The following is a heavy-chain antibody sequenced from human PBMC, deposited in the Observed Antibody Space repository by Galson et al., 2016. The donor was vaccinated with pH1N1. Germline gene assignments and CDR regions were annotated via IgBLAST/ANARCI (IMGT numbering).Heavy chain of an antibody. CDR1: GYDFPTTW. D-gene: IGHD1-26*01. Sequence: SLRLSCAASGYDFPTTWMHWVRQVPGKGLVWISLIHPGESVIMYADPVKARVTISRDNAKNTFYLQMNSLRVEDTAVYYCARDVVGAFDMWGQGTMVIVSS. CDR2: IHPGESVI. J-gene: IGHJ3*02. CDR3: ARDVVGAFDM. V-gene: IGHV3-74*03.